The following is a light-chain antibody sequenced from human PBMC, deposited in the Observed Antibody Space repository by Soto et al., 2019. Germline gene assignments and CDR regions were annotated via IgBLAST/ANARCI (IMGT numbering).Light chain of an antibody. CDR3: TSYTYSGTWV. V-gene: IGLV2-14*01. CDR1: SSDVGGYNY. Sequence: QSALTQPASVSGSPGQSITISCAGTSSDVGGYNYVSWYQQHPDKAPKLMIYEVINRPSGVSNRFSGSKSGNTASLTISGLQAEDEADYYCTSYTYSGTWVFGGGTKLTVL. J-gene: IGLJ3*02. CDR2: EVI.